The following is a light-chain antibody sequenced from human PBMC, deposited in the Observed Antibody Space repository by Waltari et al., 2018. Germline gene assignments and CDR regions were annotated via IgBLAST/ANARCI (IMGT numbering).Light chain of an antibody. V-gene: IGLV2-11*01. Sequence: SALTQPRSVSGSPGQSVTLSCTGTTNALGSYNYVSWYQQPPGKAPKLIILDVTKRPSGVPDRLSGSKSGNTASLTISGLRAEDEAEYYCCSYAGSYTWVFGGGTKLTVV. CDR3: CSYAGSYTWV. CDR1: TNALGSYNY. CDR2: DVT. J-gene: IGLJ3*02.